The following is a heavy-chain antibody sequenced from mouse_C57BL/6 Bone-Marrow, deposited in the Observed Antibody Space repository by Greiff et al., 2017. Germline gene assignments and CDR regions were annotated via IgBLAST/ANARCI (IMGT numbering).Heavy chain of an antibody. D-gene: IGHD2-4*01. CDR3: ARQMDYDGRGFAY. CDR2: ISSGGSYT. V-gene: IGHV5-6*01. J-gene: IGHJ3*01. Sequence: EVQRVASGGDLVKPGGSLKLSCAASGFTFSSYGMSWVRQTPDKRLEWVATISSGGSYTYYPDSVKGRFTISRDNAKNTLYLQMSSLKSEDTAMYYCARQMDYDGRGFAYWGQGTLVTVSA. CDR1: GFTFSSYG.